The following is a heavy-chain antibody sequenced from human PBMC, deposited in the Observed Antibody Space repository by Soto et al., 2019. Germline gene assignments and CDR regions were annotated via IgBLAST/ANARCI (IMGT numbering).Heavy chain of an antibody. CDR2: ISYDGTNK. CDR1: GFTFRNFG. J-gene: IGHJ4*02. Sequence: SLRLSCSASGFTFRNFGMHWFRQAPGKGLEWVAVISYDGTNKYYADSVKGRFTISRDNSKNTLYLQINSLRAEDKAVYYCAKAVPPFVVVTASDYWGQGTLVNVSS. D-gene: IGHD2-21*02. CDR3: AKAVPPFVVVTASDY. V-gene: IGHV3-30*18.